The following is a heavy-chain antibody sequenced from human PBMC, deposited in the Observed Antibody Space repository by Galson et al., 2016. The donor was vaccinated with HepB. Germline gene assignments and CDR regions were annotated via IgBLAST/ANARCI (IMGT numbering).Heavy chain of an antibody. CDR3: AHSHLGGEAVPGDFDY. J-gene: IGHJ4*02. CDR2: LYWDDDK. V-gene: IGHV2-5*02. CDR1: GFSLNTSGVG. D-gene: IGHD6-19*01. Sequence: PALVKPTQTLTLPCTFSGFSLNTSGVGVGWIRQPPGKALEWLALLYWDDDKRYSPSTKSRLTITKDPSKNQVVLTMTNMDPVDTATYSCAHSHLGGEAVPGDFDYWGQGTLVTVSS.